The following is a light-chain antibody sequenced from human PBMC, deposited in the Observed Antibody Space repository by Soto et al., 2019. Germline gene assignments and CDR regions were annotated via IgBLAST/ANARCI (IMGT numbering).Light chain of an antibody. CDR2: DAS. CDR3: QHLNSYPLT. J-gene: IGKJ4*01. CDR1: QAINTY. V-gene: IGKV1-9*01. Sequence: DLQLTQSPSFLSASVGDRVTITCRASQAINTYLAWYQQKPGKAPKLLIYDASTLKSGVPSRFSGSGSGTEFSLTISNLQPEDFATYYCQHLNSYPLTFGGGTKVEI.